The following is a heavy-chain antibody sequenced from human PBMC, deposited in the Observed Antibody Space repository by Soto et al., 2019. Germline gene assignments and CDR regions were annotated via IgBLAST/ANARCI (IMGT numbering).Heavy chain of an antibody. J-gene: IGHJ4*02. CDR1: SFTFSNPW. CDR2: IKSKTDGGTT. CDR3: TPDEGYSYGCACDY. V-gene: IGHV3-15*01. Sequence: GGSLSLSCAATSFTFSNPWLRSVRQAQGKGLEWVGRIKSKTDGGTTDYAAPVKGRFTISRDDPKNTLYLQMNSLKTEDTAVYYCTPDEGYSYGCACDYWGEGT. D-gene: IGHD5-18*01.